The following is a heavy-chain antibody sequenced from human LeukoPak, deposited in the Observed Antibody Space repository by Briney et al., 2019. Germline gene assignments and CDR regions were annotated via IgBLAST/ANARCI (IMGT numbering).Heavy chain of an antibody. D-gene: IGHD1-1*01. Sequence: SQTLSLTSAVSGGSISSGSYSWGWIRQPPGKGLEWIGYFFYTGNTYYNASLKSRVTISVDTSKNQFSLKVSSVTAADTAVYYCTRGAGSTTSNDAFDIWGQGTMVTVSS. J-gene: IGHJ3*02. V-gene: IGHV4-30-4*07. CDR2: FFYTGNT. CDR3: TRGAGSTTSNDAFDI. CDR1: GGSISSGSYS.